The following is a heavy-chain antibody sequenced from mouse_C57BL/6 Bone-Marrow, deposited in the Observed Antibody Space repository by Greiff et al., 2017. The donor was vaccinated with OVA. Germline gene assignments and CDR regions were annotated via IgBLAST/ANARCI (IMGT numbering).Heavy chain of an antibody. V-gene: IGHV1-19*01. CDR1: GYTFTDYY. D-gene: IGHD1-1*01. CDR3: ARGLGPDYYGDY. CDR2: INPYNGGT. Sequence: EVQLQQSGPVLVKPGASVKMSCKASGYTFTDYYMNWVKQSHGKSLEWIGVINPYNGGTSYNQKFKGKATLTVDKSSSTAYMELNSLTSEDSAVYYCARGLGPDYYGDYWGQGTTLTVSS. J-gene: IGHJ2*01.